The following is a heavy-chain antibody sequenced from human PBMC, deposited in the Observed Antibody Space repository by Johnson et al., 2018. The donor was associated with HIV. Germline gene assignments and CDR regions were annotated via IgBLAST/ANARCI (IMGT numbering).Heavy chain of an antibody. J-gene: IGHJ3*02. CDR3: ARGLYSLAYCGGDCYHSDAFDI. CDR2: ISYDGSNK. CDR1: GFTFSSYA. V-gene: IGHV3-30-3*01. D-gene: IGHD2-21*02. Sequence: QMLLVESGGGVVQPGRSLRLSCAASGFTFSSYAMHWVRQAPGKGLEWVAVISYDGSNKYYADSVKGRFTISRDNSKNTLYLQMNSLRAEDTAVYYCARGLYSLAYCGGDCYHSDAFDIWGQGTMVTVSS.